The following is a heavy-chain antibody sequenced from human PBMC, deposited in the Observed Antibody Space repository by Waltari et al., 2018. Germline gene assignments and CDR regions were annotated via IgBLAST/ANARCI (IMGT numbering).Heavy chain of an antibody. CDR3: ARGVREQLVRWAYYYYYYMDV. CDR2: INHIGST. Sequence: QVQLQQWGAGLLKPSETLSLTCAVYGGSFSGYYWSWIRQPPGKGLEWIGEINHIGSTNYNPSPKSRVTISVDTSKNQFSLKLSSVTAADTAVYYCARGVREQLVRWAYYYYYYMDVWGKGTTVTISS. D-gene: IGHD6-13*01. V-gene: IGHV4-34*01. CDR1: GGSFSGYY. J-gene: IGHJ6*03.